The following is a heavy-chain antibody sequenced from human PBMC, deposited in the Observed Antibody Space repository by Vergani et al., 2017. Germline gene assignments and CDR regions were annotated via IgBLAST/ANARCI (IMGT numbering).Heavy chain of an antibody. CDR3: ASLPAYDFWSGYHQDY. V-gene: IGHV1-69*18. CDR1: GGTFSSNS. Sequence: QVQLVQSGAEVKKPGSSVKVSCKASGGTFSSNSISWVRQAPGQGLEWMGRIIPIFGTTSYAQKFQGRVTILADESTSTAYMELSSLRSEDTAVYYYASLPAYDFWSGYHQDYWGQGTLVTVSS. J-gene: IGHJ4*02. CDR2: IIPIFGTT. D-gene: IGHD3-3*01.